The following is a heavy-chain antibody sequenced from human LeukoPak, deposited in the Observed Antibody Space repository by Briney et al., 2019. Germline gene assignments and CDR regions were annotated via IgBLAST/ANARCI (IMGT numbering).Heavy chain of an antibody. D-gene: IGHD3-10*01. Sequence: VASVKVSCKASGYTFTGYYMHWVRQAPGQGLEWMGWINPNSGGTNYAQKFQGRVTMTRDTSISTAYMELSRLRSDDTAIYYCARGRFYTSGSYYNRLDYWGQGTLVTVSS. CDR2: INPNSGGT. V-gene: IGHV1-2*02. CDR1: GYTFTGYY. J-gene: IGHJ4*02. CDR3: ARGRFYTSGSYYNRLDY.